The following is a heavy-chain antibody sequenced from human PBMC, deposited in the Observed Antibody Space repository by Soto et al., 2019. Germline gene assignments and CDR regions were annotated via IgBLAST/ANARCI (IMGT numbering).Heavy chain of an antibody. D-gene: IGHD2-2*01. V-gene: IGHV1-46*01. CDR1: GYTFTSYY. CDR2: INPSGGST. J-gene: IGHJ3*02. Sequence: GASVKVSCKASGYTFTSYYMHWVRQAPGQGLEWMGIINPSGGSTSYAQKFQGRVTMTRDTSTSTVYMELSSLRSEDTAVYYCARDAQDIVLVPAAMLHSYDAFDIWGQGTMVTVSS. CDR3: ARDAQDIVLVPAAMLHSYDAFDI.